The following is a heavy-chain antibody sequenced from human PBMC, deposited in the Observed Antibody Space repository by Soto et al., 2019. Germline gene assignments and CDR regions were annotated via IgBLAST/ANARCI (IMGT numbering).Heavy chain of an antibody. CDR1: GGSMTGYF. D-gene: IGHD6-19*01. CDR3: ARTHWVSGTEY. J-gene: IGHJ4*02. V-gene: IGHV4-4*07. Sequence: QVQLQESGPGLVKPSETLSLTCTVSGGSMTGYFWSWIRQPAGKALECIGHVYNSGNTDYNPSLASRITMAVDTSKRQFSLKVKSVTAADTAVYYCARTHWVSGTEYWGQGILVTVSS. CDR2: VYNSGNT.